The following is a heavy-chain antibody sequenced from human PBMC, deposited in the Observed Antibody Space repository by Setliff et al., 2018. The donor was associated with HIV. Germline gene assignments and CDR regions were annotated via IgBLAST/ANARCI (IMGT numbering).Heavy chain of an antibody. J-gene: IGHJ6*03. D-gene: IGHD2-8*01. Sequence: SETLSLTCAVSGVSISSSSYFWGWIRRPPGTGLDWIGSIYFSGSTYYNPSLESRVTISMDTSKNQFSLKLTSVTAADTAVYYCARDAEGVAAGAIYFYMDVWGKGTTVTVSS. CDR3: ARDAEGVAAGAIYFYMDV. V-gene: IGHV4-39*02. CDR2: IYFSGST. CDR1: GVSISSSSYF.